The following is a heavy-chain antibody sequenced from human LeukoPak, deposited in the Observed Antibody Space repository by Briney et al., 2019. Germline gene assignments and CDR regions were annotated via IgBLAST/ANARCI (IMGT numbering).Heavy chain of an antibody. CDR1: GYTFTSYD. V-gene: IGHV1-8*01. D-gene: IGHD2-15*01. CDR3: ARDEGNCSGGSCYTGYYFDY. CDR2: MNPNSGNT. J-gene: IGHJ4*02. Sequence: GASVTVSCKASGYTFTSYDINWVRQAPGQGLEWMGWMNPNSGNTGYAQKLQGRVTMTTDTSTSTAYMELRSLRSDDTAVYYCARDEGNCSGGSCYTGYYFDYWGQGTVVTVSS.